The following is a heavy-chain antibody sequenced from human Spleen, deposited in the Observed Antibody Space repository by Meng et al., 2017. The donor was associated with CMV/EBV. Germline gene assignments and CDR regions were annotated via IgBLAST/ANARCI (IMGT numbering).Heavy chain of an antibody. V-gene: IGHV3-74*03. CDR3: ARVGGTNNLPFDS. CDR2: INADASST. Sequence: GESLKISCAASGFTFSNAWMSWVRQAPGKGLVWVARINADASSTTYADSVKGRFTISRDNAKNTLYLQMNSLRAEDTAVYYCARVGGTNNLPFDSWGQGTLVTVSS. D-gene: IGHD1-26*01. CDR1: GFTFSNAW. J-gene: IGHJ4*02.